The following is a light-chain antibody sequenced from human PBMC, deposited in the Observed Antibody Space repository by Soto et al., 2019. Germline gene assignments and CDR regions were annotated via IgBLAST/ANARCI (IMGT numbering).Light chain of an antibody. CDR1: QSVSSN. Sequence: EIVMTQSPATLSVSPGERATLSCRASQSVSSNLAWYQQKPGQAPSLLIYGASTRATGIPARFSGSGSGTEFTLNISSLQSEDFAVYYCQQYNNWPPEKTFGQGTKVEIK. J-gene: IGKJ1*01. V-gene: IGKV3-15*01. CDR3: QQYNNWPPEKT. CDR2: GAS.